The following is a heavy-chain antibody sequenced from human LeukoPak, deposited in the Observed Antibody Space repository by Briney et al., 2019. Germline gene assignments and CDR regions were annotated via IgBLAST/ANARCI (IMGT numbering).Heavy chain of an antibody. CDR2: ISYSGNI. D-gene: IGHD1/OR15-1a*01. CDR1: GGSISSYY. V-gene: IGHV4-59*08. J-gene: IGHJ5*02. Sequence: SETLSLTCTVSGGSISSYYWSWIRQPPGKGLEWIGYISYSGNIKYNPSLKSRVTMSVDTSKNQFSLKMSSVTAADTAVYYCASHRGGRVVITATGRYEWFDPWGQGILVTVSS. CDR3: ASHRGGRVVITATGRYEWFDP.